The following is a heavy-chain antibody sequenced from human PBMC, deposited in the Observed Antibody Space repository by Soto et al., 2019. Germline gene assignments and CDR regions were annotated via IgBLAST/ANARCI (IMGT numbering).Heavy chain of an antibody. CDR1: GITLGYFA. CDR2: IRSKDYGGTT. CDR3: TRELPYFDS. Sequence: SRIVSCATYGITLGYFACIWVRQAPGRGLEWVGFIRSKDYGGTTEYAASVKGRFAISRYDSTGIAYLQMNSLKIEDTAVYYCTRELPYFDSWGQGTLVTVS. J-gene: IGHJ4*02. V-gene: IGHV3-49*02.